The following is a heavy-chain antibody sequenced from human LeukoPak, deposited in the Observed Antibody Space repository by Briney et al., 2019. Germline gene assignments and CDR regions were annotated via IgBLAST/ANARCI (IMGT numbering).Heavy chain of an antibody. V-gene: IGHV1-2*02. Sequence: GASVKVSCKASGYTFTDYYMHWVRQAPGHGLEWMGWINPNSGGTNYAQNFQGRVAMTRDTSISTAYMELTSLRSDDTAVYYCSRDFLTEGLVWHHFDYWGQGTLLTDSS. D-gene: IGHD3-9*01. CDR3: SRDFLTEGLVWHHFDY. CDR1: GYTFTDYY. J-gene: IGHJ4*02. CDR2: INPNSGGT.